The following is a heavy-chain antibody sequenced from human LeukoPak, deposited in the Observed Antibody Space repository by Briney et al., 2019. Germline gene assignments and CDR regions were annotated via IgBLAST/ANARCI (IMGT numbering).Heavy chain of an antibody. D-gene: IGHD6-19*01. CDR1: GFTFSSYG. CDR3: AKDPARIAVAVRYFDY. CDR2: ISYDGSNK. V-gene: IGHV3-30*18. Sequence: PGRSLRLSCAASGFTFSSYGMHWVRQAPGKGLEWVAVISYDGSNKYYADSVKGRFTISRDNSKNTLYLQMNSLRAEDTAVYYCAKDPARIAVAVRYFDYWGQGTLVTVSS. J-gene: IGHJ4*02.